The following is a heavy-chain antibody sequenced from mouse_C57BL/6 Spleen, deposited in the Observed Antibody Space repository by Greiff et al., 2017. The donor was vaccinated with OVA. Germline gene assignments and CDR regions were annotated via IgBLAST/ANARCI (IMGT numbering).Heavy chain of an antibody. Sequence: EVQGVESGGGLVQPKGSLKLSCAASGFSFNTYAMNWVRQAPGKGLEWVARIRSKSNNYATYYADSVKDRFTISRDDSESMLYLQMNNLKTEDTAMYYCVRGTMVTNYFDYWGQGTTLTVSS. D-gene: IGHD2-2*01. CDR1: GFSFNTYA. V-gene: IGHV10-1*01. J-gene: IGHJ2*01. CDR3: VRGTMVTNYFDY. CDR2: IRSKSNNYAT.